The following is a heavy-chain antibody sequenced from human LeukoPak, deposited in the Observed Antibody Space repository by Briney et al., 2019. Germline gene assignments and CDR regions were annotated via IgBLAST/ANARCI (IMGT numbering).Heavy chain of an antibody. Sequence: SETLSLTCTVSGGSISSYYWSWIRQPPGMGPEWIGYIYYSGSTNYNPSLKSRVTISVDTSKNQFSLKLSSVTAADTAMYYCARGSSGWYRERWFDPWGQGTLVTVSS. J-gene: IGHJ5*02. V-gene: IGHV4-59*12. D-gene: IGHD6-19*01. CDR2: IYYSGST. CDR3: ARGSSGWYRERWFDP. CDR1: GGSISSYY.